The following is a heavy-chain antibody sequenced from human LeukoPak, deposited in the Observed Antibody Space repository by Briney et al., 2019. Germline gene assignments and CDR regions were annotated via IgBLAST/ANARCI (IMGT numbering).Heavy chain of an antibody. CDR1: GGSFSGYY. CDR3: ASKSYYDFWSGYRDY. V-gene: IGHV4-34*01. D-gene: IGHD3-3*01. Sequence: SETLSLTCAVYGGSFSGYYWSWIRQPPGKGLEWIGEINHSGSTNYNPSLKSRVTISVDTSKNQFSLKLSSVTAADTAVYYCASKSYYDFWSGYRDYWGQGTLVTVSS. CDR2: INHSGST. J-gene: IGHJ4*02.